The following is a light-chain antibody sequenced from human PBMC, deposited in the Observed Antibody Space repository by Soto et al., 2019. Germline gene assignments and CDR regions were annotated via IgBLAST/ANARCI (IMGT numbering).Light chain of an antibody. CDR1: QSVSSI. V-gene: IGKV3-15*01. CDR2: GAS. J-gene: IGKJ1*01. Sequence: EIVLTQSPGTLSLSPGETATLPCRASQSVSSISLAWYQQKPGQAPGLLIYGASTRATGVPARFSGSGSGTEFTLTISSLQSEDFTVYSCLQYHNLWAFGQGTKVDIK. CDR3: LQYHNLWA.